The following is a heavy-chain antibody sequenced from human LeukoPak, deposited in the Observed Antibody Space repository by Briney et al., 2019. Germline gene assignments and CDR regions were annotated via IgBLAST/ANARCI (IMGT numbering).Heavy chain of an antibody. D-gene: IGHD2-2*01. Sequence: KPGGSLRLSCAASGLTFSDYYMSWIRQAPGKGLEWVSYISSSGSTIYYADSVKGRFTISRDNAKNSLYLQMNSLRAEDTAVYYCARVQDCSSTSCYFGSFDYWGQGTLVTVSS. V-gene: IGHV3-11*04. CDR2: ISSSGSTI. J-gene: IGHJ4*02. CDR1: GLTFSDYY. CDR3: ARVQDCSSTSCYFGSFDY.